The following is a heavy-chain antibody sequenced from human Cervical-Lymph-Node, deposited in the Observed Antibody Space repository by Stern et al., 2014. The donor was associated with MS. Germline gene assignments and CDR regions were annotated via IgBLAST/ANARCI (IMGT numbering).Heavy chain of an antibody. CDR2: RWYDGSKE. D-gene: IGHD4-23*01. CDR3: ARESGNTAEYFHH. CDR1: GFTFRSYC. J-gene: IGHJ1*01. Sequence: VQLVQSGGGVVQPGRSLRLSRAASGFTFRSYCMHWVRQAPGKGLEWVAVRWYDGSKEYYADSVKGRFTISRENSKNTLYLLMNSLRAEDTAVYYCARESGNTAEYFHHWGQGTLVTVSS. V-gene: IGHV3-33*01.